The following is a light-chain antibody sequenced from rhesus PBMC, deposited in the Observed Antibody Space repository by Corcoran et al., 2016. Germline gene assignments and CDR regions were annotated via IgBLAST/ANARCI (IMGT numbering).Light chain of an antibody. V-gene: IGLV2-32*02. CDR1: SSDIGGYNY. CDR3: SSYAGSNSFFI. Sequence: QAALTQPRSVSGSPGQSVTISCTGASSDIGGYNYVSWYQQHPDTAPKLMIYEVTKRPSGVSDRFSGAKSGNTASLTISGLQAEYEGDYYCSSYAGSNSFFIFGDGTRLTVL. J-gene: IGLJ1*01. CDR2: EVT.